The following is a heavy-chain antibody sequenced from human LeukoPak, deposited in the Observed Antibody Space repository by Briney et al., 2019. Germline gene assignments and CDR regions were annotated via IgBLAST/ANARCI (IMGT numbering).Heavy chain of an antibody. Sequence: SETLSLTCAVYGGSFSGYYWSWIRQPPEKGLEWIGEINHSGSTNYNPSLKSRVTISVDTSKNQFSLKLSSVTAADTAVYYCARVFTIVVVVAGEYYYYYMDVWGKGTTVTVSS. CDR3: ARVFTIVVVVAGEYYYYYMDV. CDR2: INHSGST. CDR1: GGSFSGYY. V-gene: IGHV4-34*01. J-gene: IGHJ6*03. D-gene: IGHD2-15*01.